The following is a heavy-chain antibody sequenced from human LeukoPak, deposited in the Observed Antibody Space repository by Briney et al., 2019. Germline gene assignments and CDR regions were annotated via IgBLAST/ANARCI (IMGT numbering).Heavy chain of an antibody. D-gene: IGHD1-7*01. CDR3: AKDRGAGTRPDAFDI. CDR1: GFTLSNHW. Sequence: GGSLRLSCAASGFTLSNHWMTWVRQAPGKGLEWVSAISGSGGSTHYADSVKGRFTISRDNSKNTLYLQMNSLRAEDTAVYYCAKDRGAGTRPDAFDIWGQGTMVTVSS. V-gene: IGHV3-23*01. J-gene: IGHJ3*02. CDR2: ISGSGGST.